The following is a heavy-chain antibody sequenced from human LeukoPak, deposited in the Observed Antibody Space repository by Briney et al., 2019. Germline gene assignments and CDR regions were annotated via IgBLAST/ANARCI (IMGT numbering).Heavy chain of an antibody. D-gene: IGHD6-13*01. CDR3: AKDFGAAAAPGDFDY. Sequence: GGSLRLSCAASGFRFSSYEMNWVRQAPGKGLEWVSYISRSATTIYYADSVKGRFTISRDNSKNTLYLQMNSLRAEDTAVYYCAKDFGAAAAPGDFDYWGQGTLVTVSS. CDR1: GFRFSSYE. V-gene: IGHV3-48*03. CDR2: ISRSATTI. J-gene: IGHJ4*02.